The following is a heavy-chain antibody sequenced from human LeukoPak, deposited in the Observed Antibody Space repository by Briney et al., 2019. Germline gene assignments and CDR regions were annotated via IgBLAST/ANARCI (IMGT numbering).Heavy chain of an antibody. CDR2: IYYSGST. D-gene: IGHD1/OR15-1a*01. J-gene: IGHJ4*02. CDR3: ARGGGSTNDY. CDR1: GGSVSSGSYY. Sequence: PSETLSLTCTVSGGSVSSGSYYWSWIRQPPGKGLEWIGYIYYSGSTNYNPSLKSRVTISVDTSKNQFSLKLSSVTAADTAVYYCARGGGSTNDYWGQGTLVTVSS. V-gene: IGHV4-61*01.